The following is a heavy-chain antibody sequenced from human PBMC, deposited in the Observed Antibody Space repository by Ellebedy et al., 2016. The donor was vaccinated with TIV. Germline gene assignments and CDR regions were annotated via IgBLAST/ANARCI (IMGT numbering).Heavy chain of an antibody. CDR2: INHSGST. CDR3: ARHTRYYGMDV. CDR1: GGSISSSSYY. Sequence: SETLSLTXTVSGGSISSSSYYWSWIRQPPGKGLEWIGEINHSGSTNYNPSLKSRVTISVDTSKNQFSLKLSSVTAADTAVYYCARHTRYYGMDVWGQGTTVTVSS. J-gene: IGHJ6*02. V-gene: IGHV4-39*01.